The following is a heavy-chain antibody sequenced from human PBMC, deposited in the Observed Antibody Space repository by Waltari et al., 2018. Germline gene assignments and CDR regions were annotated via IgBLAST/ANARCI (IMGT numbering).Heavy chain of an antibody. D-gene: IGHD3-22*01. CDR1: GFTFKNAW. J-gene: IGHJ4*02. V-gene: IGHV3-15*02. Sequence: DVQLVESGGALVKVGGSLRLSCVVSGFTFKNAWLSWVRQAPGKGLEWVGRLRSRSDGGTTDYAVPVRGRFSMSRDDSKDTLYLHMSSLRPEDTAIYYCASDLGDGYQFYDVCWGRGTLVTVSS. CDR3: ASDLGDGYQFYDVC. CDR2: LRSRSDGGTT.